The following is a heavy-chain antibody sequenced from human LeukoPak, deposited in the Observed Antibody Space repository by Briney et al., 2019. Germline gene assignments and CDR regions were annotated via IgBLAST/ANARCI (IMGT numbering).Heavy chain of an antibody. CDR1: GFTFSSYS. D-gene: IGHD3-16*01. V-gene: IGHV3-21*01. CDR2: ISSSSSYI. CDR3: ARDWGTAEYYGMDV. Sequence: GGSLRPSCAASGFTFSSYSMNWVRQAPGKGLEWVSSISSSSSYIYYADSVKGRFTISRDNAKNSLYLQMNSLRAEDTAVYYCARDWGTAEYYGMDVWGQGTTVTVSS. J-gene: IGHJ6*02.